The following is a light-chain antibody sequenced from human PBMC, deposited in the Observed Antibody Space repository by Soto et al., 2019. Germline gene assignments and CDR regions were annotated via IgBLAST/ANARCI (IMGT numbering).Light chain of an antibody. V-gene: IGLV1-40*01. CDR1: SSNLGAGYD. CDR3: QAYDYSLTASV. J-gene: IGLJ3*02. CDR2: GNR. Sequence: QPVLTQPPSVSGAPGQRVTLSCTGTSSNLGAGYDVHWYQQLPGAAPKLVIFGNRNRPSGVPERFSGSKSGTSASLAITGLQAEDEADYYCQAYDYSLTASVFGGGTKVTVL.